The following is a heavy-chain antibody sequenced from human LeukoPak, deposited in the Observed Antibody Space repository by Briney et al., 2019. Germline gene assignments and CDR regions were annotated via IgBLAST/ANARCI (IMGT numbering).Heavy chain of an antibody. CDR2: IKQDGSEK. J-gene: IGHJ4*02. CDR3: ARRTTFLAQYYFDY. V-gene: IGHV3-7*01. D-gene: IGHD1-1*01. CDR1: GFTFSSYW. Sequence: GGSLRLSCAASGFTFSSYWMSWVRQAPGKGLEWVANIKQDGSEKYYVDSVKGRFTISRDNAKNSLYLQMNSLRAEDAAVYYCARRTTFLAQYYFDYWGQGTLVTVSS.